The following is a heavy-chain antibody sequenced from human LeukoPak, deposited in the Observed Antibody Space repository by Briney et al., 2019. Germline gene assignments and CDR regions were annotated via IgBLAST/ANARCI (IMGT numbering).Heavy chain of an antibody. CDR2: IYTSGST. CDR3: AKDLADSSSWYSYYYMDV. Sequence: SETLSLTCTVSGGSISSGSYYWNWIRQPAGKGLEWIGRIYTSGSTNYNPSLKSRVTISVDMSKNQFSLKLSSVTAADTAVYYCAKDLADSSSWYSYYYMDVWGKGTTVTISS. D-gene: IGHD6-13*01. CDR1: GGSISSGSYY. J-gene: IGHJ6*03. V-gene: IGHV4-61*02.